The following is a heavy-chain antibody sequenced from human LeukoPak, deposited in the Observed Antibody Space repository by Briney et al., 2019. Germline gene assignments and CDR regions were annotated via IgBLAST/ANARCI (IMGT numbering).Heavy chain of an antibody. CDR1: GGSISNYY. CDR3: ARLPAYSGYARNAFDI. J-gene: IGHJ3*02. V-gene: IGHV4-4*07. CDR2: IYTSGRT. D-gene: IGHD5-12*01. Sequence: SETLSLTCTVSGGSISNYYWSWIRQPAGKGLEWIGRIYTSGRTHYNPSLKSRVTMSVDTSKNQFSLKLSSVTAADTAVYYCARLPAYSGYARNAFDIWGQGTMVTVSS.